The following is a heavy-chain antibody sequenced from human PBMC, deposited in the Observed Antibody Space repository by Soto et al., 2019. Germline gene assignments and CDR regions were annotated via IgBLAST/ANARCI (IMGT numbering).Heavy chain of an antibody. CDR1: GGTFSSYA. J-gene: IGHJ4*02. V-gene: IGHV1-69*01. D-gene: IGHD4-17*01. CDR2: IIPIFGTA. CDR3: ARVGHDYVDYMPFDY. Sequence: QVQLVQSGAEVKKPGSSVKVSCKASGGTFSSYAISWVRQAPGQGLEWMGGIIPIFGTANYAQKFQGRVTITADESTSTAYMELSILRSEVTAVYSCARVGHDYVDYMPFDYWGQGTLVTVSS.